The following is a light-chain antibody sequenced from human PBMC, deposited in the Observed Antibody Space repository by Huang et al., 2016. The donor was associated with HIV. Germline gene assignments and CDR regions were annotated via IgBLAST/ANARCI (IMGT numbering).Light chain of an antibody. CDR1: QTISKY. CDR2: GAS. Sequence: DIQMTQFTTSLSASVEDRVSITCRARQTISKYLKWYQQKPGRAPKLLIYGASTLQSGVPSRFCGGVSGTHFTLTINSLQPEDSATYYCQQSYMTPRTFGQGTKLEI. V-gene: IGKV1-39*01. CDR3: QQSYMTPRT. J-gene: IGKJ2*01.